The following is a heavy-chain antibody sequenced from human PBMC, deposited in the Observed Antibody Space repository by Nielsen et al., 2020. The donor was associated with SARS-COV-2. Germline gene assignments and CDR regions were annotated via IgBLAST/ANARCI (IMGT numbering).Heavy chain of an antibody. CDR2: ISYDGSNK. Sequence: SLKISCAASGFTFSSYAIHWVSQAPGKVLEWVAVISYDGSNKYYADSVKGRFTISRDNSKNTLYLQINSLRAEDTAVYYCAKDSLEANLGFYYYYYGMDVWGQVTMVTVSS. D-gene: IGHD7-27*01. CDR3: AKDSLEANLGFYYYYYGMDV. CDR1: GFTFSSYA. J-gene: IGHJ6*02. V-gene: IGHV3-30*01.